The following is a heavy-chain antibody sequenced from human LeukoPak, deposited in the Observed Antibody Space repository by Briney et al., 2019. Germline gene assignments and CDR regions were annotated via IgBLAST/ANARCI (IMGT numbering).Heavy chain of an antibody. J-gene: IGHJ4*02. CDR1: GXTFSTFG. V-gene: IGHV3-21*06. CDR3: ARGGYSYDY. D-gene: IGHD5-18*01. Sequence: GGSLRLSCAASGXTFSTFGVNWVRQAPGKGLEWVSSISGSSSSIYYADSVKGRFTISRDNAKNSLYLQMNSLRAEDTAVYYCARGGYSYDYWGQGTLVTVSS. CDR2: ISGSSSSI.